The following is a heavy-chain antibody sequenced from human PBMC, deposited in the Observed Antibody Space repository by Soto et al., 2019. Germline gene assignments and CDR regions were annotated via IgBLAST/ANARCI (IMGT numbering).Heavy chain of an antibody. Sequence: PSDTLSLTCTVSGGSISSISYYWGWIRQPPGKGLEWIGSIYYSGSTYYNPSLKSRVTISVDTSKNQFSLKLSSVTAADTAVYYCATIFGVVKSFGYMDVWGKGTTVTVSS. D-gene: IGHD3-3*01. V-gene: IGHV4-39*01. CDR3: ATIFGVVKSFGYMDV. CDR1: GGSISSISYY. CDR2: IYYSGST. J-gene: IGHJ6*03.